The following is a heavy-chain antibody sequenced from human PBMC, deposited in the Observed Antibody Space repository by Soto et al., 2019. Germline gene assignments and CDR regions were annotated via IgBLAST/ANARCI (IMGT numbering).Heavy chain of an antibody. CDR1: GCSISSYY. J-gene: IGHJ6*02. Sequence: SETLSLTCTSSGCSISSYYWSWIRQTAGKGLEWLAYIYHSGSTNYNPSLKSRVTISVDTSKNQFSLKLSSVTAADTAVYYCARSAAAINYYYYGMDVWGQGTTVTVS. CDR2: IYHSGST. CDR3: ARSAAAINYYYYGMDV. V-gene: IGHV4-59*01. D-gene: IGHD2-2*01.